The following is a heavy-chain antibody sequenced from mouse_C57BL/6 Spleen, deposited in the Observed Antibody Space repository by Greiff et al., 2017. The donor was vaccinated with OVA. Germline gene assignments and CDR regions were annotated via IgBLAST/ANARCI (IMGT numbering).Heavy chain of an antibody. D-gene: IGHD1-1*01. CDR2: ISSGSSTI. CDR1: GFTFSDYG. Sequence: DVQLVESGGGLVKPGGSLKLSCAASGFTFSDYGMHWVRQAPEKGLEWVAYISSGSSTIYYADTVKGRFTISRDNAKNTLFLQMTSLRSEDTAMYYCARAGITTVVAPALWGQGTTLTVSS. V-gene: IGHV5-17*01. J-gene: IGHJ2*01. CDR3: ARAGITTVVAPAL.